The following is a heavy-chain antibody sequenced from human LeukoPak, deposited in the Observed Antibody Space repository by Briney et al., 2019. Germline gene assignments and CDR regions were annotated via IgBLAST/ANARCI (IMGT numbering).Heavy chain of an antibody. V-gene: IGHV3-48*03. J-gene: IGHJ4*02. CDR3: ARETVYCGGDCYDY. D-gene: IGHD2-21*01. CDR1: GFTLSSYE. CDR2: LVLVTVP. Sequence: PGGSLRLSCVASGFTLSSYEMNWVRQAPGKGLSGFHTLVLVTVPYNADSVKGRFTISRDNAKNSLYLQMSSLRAEDTAVYYCARETVYCGGDCYDYWGQGTLVTVSS.